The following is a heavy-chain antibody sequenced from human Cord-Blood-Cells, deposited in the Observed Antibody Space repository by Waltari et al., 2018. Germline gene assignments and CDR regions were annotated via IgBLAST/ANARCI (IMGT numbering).Heavy chain of an antibody. CDR2: VSSSSSYI. J-gene: IGHJ5*02. D-gene: IGHD3-16*01. CDR3: ARRRGGGGFDP. Sequence: EVQLVESGGGLVKPGGSLRLSCAASGFTFSSYSMNWVRQAPGKGVEVVSSVSSSSSYIYYADSGKGRFTISRDNARNSLYLQMNSLRAEDTAVYYCARRRGGGGFDPWGQGTLVTVSS. CDR1: GFTFSSYS. V-gene: IGHV3-21*01.